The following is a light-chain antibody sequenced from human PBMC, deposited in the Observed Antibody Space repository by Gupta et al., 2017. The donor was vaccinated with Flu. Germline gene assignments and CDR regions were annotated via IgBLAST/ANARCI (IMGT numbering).Light chain of an antibody. Sequence: QTTTITGGGYNIGSKSVYWYQQNPGPAPMLLIHDDSKRPSGIPERFSGSNSGTTATLSISGVEAGDEADYYCHAWDSSSDNGVFGGGTKLTVL. CDR1: NIGSKS. CDR2: DDS. J-gene: IGLJ3*02. CDR3: HAWDSSSDNGV. V-gene: IGLV3-21*02.